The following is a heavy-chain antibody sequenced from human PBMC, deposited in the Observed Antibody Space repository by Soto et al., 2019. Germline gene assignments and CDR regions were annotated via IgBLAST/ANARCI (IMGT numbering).Heavy chain of an antibody. Sequence: GGSLRLSCAASGFTFSSYAMHWVRQAPGKGLEWVAVISYDGSNKYYADSVKGRFTISRDNSKNTLYLQMNSLRAEDTAVYYCARESDPYYDFWSGYQLDYWGQGTLVTVSS. V-gene: IGHV3-30-3*01. CDR2: ISYDGSNK. CDR1: GFTFSSYA. D-gene: IGHD3-3*01. J-gene: IGHJ4*02. CDR3: ARESDPYYDFWSGYQLDY.